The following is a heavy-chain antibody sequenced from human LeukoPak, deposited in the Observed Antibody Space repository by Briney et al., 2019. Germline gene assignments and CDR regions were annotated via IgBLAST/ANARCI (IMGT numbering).Heavy chain of an antibody. CDR3: AKVSLYSSSSHFYY. CDR1: GFTFSSYG. D-gene: IGHD6-6*01. Sequence: GGSLRLSCAASGFTFSSYGMHWVRQAPGKGLEWVAVISYDGSNKYYADSVKGRFTISRDNSKNTLYLQMNSLRAEDTAVYYCAKVSLYSSSSHFYYWGQGTLVTVSS. J-gene: IGHJ4*02. CDR2: ISYDGSNK. V-gene: IGHV3-30*18.